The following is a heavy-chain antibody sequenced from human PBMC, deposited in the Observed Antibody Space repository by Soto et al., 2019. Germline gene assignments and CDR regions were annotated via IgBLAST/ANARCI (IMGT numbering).Heavy chain of an antibody. Sequence: SETLSLTCAVYGGSFSGYYWSWIRQPPGKGLEWIGEINHSGSTNYNPSLKSRVTTSVDTSKNQFSLKLSSVTAADTAVYYCARALNYDFWSGYYKDYYYYGMDVWGQGTTVT. CDR1: GGSFSGYY. J-gene: IGHJ6*02. V-gene: IGHV4-34*01. CDR2: INHSGST. CDR3: ARALNYDFWSGYYKDYYYYGMDV. D-gene: IGHD3-3*01.